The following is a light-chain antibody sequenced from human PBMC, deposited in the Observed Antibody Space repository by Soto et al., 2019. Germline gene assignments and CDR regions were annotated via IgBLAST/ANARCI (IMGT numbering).Light chain of an antibody. CDR2: AAS. CDR3: QQSYSTPRIT. Sequence: DIQMTQSPSSLSASVGDRVTITCRASQSISSYLNWYQQKPVKAPKLLIYAASSLQSGVPSRFSGRGSGTDFTLTISSLQPEDFATYYCQQSYSTPRITFGQGTRLEI. V-gene: IGKV1-39*01. CDR1: QSISSY. J-gene: IGKJ5*01.